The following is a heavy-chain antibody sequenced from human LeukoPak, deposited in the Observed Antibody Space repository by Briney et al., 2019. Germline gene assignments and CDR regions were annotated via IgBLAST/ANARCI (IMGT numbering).Heavy chain of an antibody. J-gene: IGHJ6*04. Sequence: QPGGSLRLSCAASGFTFSSYEMNWVRQAPGKGLEWVSYISSSGSTIYYADSVKGRFTISRDNAKNSLYLQMNSLRAEDTAVYYCARDWSGGSMIYYGMDVWGKGTLVTVSS. CDR2: ISSSGSTI. CDR1: GFTFSSYE. CDR3: ARDWSGGSMIYYGMDV. D-gene: IGHD2-15*01. V-gene: IGHV3-48*03.